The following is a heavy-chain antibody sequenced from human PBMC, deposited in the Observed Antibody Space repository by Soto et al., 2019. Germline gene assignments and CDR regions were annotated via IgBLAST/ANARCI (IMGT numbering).Heavy chain of an antibody. V-gene: IGHV5-10-1*01. CDR1: GYSFTSYW. D-gene: IGHD3-3*01. J-gene: IGHJ6*02. CDR2: IDPSDSYT. CDR3: ARTLLRFLEWYPPVGMDV. Sequence: GESLKISCKGSGYSFTSYWISWVRQMPGKGLEWMGRIDPSDSYTNYSPSFQGHATISADKSISTAYLQWSSLKASDTAMYYCARTLLRFLEWYPPVGMDVWGQGTTVTVSS.